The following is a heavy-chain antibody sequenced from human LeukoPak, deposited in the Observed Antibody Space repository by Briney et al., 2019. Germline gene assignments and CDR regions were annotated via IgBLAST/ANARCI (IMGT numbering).Heavy chain of an antibody. CDR1: GFTFTSYS. V-gene: IGHV3-7*03. CDR3: ARDQYDTWSRRGNFDS. Sequence: GGSLRLSCAASGFTFTSYSMNWVRQAPGKGLEWVANIKLDGSEKNYVDSVRGRFTISRDNTKNSLYLQMNSLRAEDTAVFYCARDQYDTWSRRGNFDSWGQGTLVIVSS. CDR2: IKLDGSEK. J-gene: IGHJ4*02. D-gene: IGHD3-3*01.